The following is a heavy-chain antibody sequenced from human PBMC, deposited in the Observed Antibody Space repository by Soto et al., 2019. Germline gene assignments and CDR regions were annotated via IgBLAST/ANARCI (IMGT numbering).Heavy chain of an antibody. CDR2: IDNAGSSV. CDR1: GFTFCSYW. CDR3: TRVGGSVSVMDV. J-gene: IGHJ6*02. Sequence: EVQLVESGGGLVQPGGSLRLSCAASGFTFCSYWMHWVRQAPGKGLVWVSRIDNAGSSVRYADSVKGRFTISRDNAKNTLYLQMNSLRAEDTAVYYCTRVGGSVSVMDVWGQGTTVTDSS. V-gene: IGHV3-74*01. D-gene: IGHD1-26*01.